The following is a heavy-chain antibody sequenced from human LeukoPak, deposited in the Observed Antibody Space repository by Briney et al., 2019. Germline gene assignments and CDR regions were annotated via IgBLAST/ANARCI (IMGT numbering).Heavy chain of an antibody. J-gene: IGHJ3*02. CDR3: ATCGGDCFGAFDI. CDR2: IYYSGST. V-gene: IGHV4-59*01. Sequence: SETLSLTCTVSGGSISSYYWSWIRQPPGKGLEWIGYIYYSGSTNYNPSLKSRVTISVDTSKNQFSLKLSSVTAVDTAVYYCATCGGDCFGAFDIWGQGTMVTVSS. D-gene: IGHD2-21*02. CDR1: GGSISSYY.